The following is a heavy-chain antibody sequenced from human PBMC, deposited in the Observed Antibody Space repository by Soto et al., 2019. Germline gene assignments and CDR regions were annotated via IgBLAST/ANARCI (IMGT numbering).Heavy chain of an antibody. V-gene: IGHV3-33*01. Sequence: GGSLRLSCAASGFSFSDYVMRWVRQAPGKGLDWVEVMWYHGRDLFYADSVRGRFTISRDNSKNKLYLQMNSLRAEDTAVYYCARDQGGQSGNFIFDTWGQGTLVTVSS. J-gene: IGHJ4*02. CDR1: GFSFSDYV. CDR2: MWYHGRDL. D-gene: IGHD3-16*01. CDR3: ARDQGGQSGNFIFDT.